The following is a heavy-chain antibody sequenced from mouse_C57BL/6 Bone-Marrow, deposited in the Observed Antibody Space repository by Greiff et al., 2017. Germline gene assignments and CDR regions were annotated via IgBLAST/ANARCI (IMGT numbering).Heavy chain of an antibody. Sequence: QVQLKESGAELVRPGASVTLSCKASGYTFTDYEMHWVKQTPVHGLEWIGAIDPETGGPAYNQKFKGKAILTADKSSSTAYMELRSLTSEDSAVYYCTREDGYLYYCDYWGQGTTLTVSS. CDR1: GYTFTDYE. J-gene: IGHJ2*01. CDR2: IDPETGGP. V-gene: IGHV1-15*01. CDR3: TREDGYLYYCDY. D-gene: IGHD2-3*01.